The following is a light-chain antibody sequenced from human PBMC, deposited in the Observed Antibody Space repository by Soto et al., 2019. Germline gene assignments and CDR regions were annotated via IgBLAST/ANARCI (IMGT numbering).Light chain of an antibody. J-gene: IGKJ2*01. Sequence: DIQMTQSPSTLSAYVGERVTITCRASQSISPWLAWYQKKPGKAPNLLIYRASNLQTGVPSRFSGSGSRTEFTLTINSLQPDDFSTYSCQQYRSRPYTFGPGTKLE. CDR3: QQYRSRPYT. CDR2: RAS. CDR1: QSISPW. V-gene: IGKV1-5*03.